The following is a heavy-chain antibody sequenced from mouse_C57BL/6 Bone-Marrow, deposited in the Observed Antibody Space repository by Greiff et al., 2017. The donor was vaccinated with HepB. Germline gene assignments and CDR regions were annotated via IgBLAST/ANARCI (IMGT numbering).Heavy chain of an antibody. J-gene: IGHJ4*01. Sequence: VQGVESGPGLVQPSQSLSITCTVSGFSLTSYGVHWVRQSPGKGLEWLGVIWSGGSTDYNAAFISRLSISKDNSKSQVFFKMNSLQADDTAIYYGARIWFVGNYPYYAMDYWGQGTSVTVSS. D-gene: IGHD2-1*01. V-gene: IGHV2-2*01. CDR1: GFSLTSYG. CDR3: ARIWFVGNYPYYAMDY. CDR2: IWSGGST.